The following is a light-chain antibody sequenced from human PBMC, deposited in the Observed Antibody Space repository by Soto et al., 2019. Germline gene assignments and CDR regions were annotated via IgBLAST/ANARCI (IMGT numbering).Light chain of an antibody. CDR2: GAC. J-gene: IGKJ1*01. CDR3: QQYGTSPPWT. CDR1: QIVSSSH. V-gene: IGKV3-20*01. Sequence: EIVLTQSPGTLSLSPGERSTISGRASQIVSSSHLAWYQQKPRQAPRLLIYGACTRATGIPDRFSGSGSGTAFTLTISRLEPEDFAVYYCQQYGTSPPWTFGQGTKVDIK.